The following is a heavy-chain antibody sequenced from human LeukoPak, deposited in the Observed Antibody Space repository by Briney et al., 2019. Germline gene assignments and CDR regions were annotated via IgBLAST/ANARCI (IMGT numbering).Heavy chain of an antibody. CDR3: ARRSGNWFDP. Sequence: TSETLSLTCTVSGGSMSSYYWNWIRQPPGKELEWIAYIYYTGTTNYNPSLKSRVTISVDTSKNQFSLKLSSVTAADTAVYYCARRSGNWFDPWGQGTLVTVSS. CDR2: IYYTGTT. CDR1: GGSMSSYY. V-gene: IGHV4-59*08. D-gene: IGHD7-27*01. J-gene: IGHJ5*02.